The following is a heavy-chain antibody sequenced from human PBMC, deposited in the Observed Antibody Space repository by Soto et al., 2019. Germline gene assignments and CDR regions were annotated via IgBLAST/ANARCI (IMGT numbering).Heavy chain of an antibody. V-gene: IGHV4-34*01. CDR3: ARGRGRITIFGYYYYMDV. CDR2: INHSGST. CDR1: GGSFSGYY. Sequence: QVQLQQWGAGLLKPSETLSLTCAVYGGSFSGYYWSWIRQPSGKGLEWIGEINHSGSTNYNPSLKSRVTISVDTSKNQFSLKLSSVTAADTAVYYCARGRGRITIFGYYYYMDVWGKGTTVTVSS. D-gene: IGHD3-3*01. J-gene: IGHJ6*03.